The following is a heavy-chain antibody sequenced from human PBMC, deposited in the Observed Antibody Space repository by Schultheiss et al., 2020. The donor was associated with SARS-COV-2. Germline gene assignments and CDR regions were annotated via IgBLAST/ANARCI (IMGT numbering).Heavy chain of an antibody. CDR2: IGTTGDT. D-gene: IGHD3-22*01. J-gene: IGHJ4*02. V-gene: IGHV3-13*01. CDR3: ARDYYYDSSGYYQYYFDY. CDR1: GFTFSSYD. Sequence: GGSLRLSCTASGFTFSSYDIHWVRQAAGKGLEWVSAIGTTGDTFYPGSVKGRFTISRENAKNSSYLQMNSLRAGDTAVYYCARDYYYDSSGYYQYYFDYWGQGTLVTVSS.